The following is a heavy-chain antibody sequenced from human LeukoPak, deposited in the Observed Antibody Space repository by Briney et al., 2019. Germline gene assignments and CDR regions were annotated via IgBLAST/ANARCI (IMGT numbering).Heavy chain of an antibody. CDR3: AQGSDPDN. Sequence: PGGSLRLSCAASGFTVSSNYMSWVRQAPGKGLEWVSDIKSSGNTYYADSVKGRFTISRDNSKNTLYLQMNSLRVEDTALYYCAQGSDPDNWGQGTLVTVSS. CDR1: GFTVSSNY. V-gene: IGHV3-53*01. CDR2: IKSSGNT. J-gene: IGHJ4*02.